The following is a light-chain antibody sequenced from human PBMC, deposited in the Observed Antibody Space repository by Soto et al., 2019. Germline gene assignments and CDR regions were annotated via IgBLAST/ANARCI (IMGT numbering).Light chain of an antibody. Sequence: EIVLTQSPGTLSLSPGERATLSCRASQSVRSNLLAWYQQKPGQAPRLLIYGASNRATGIPDRLSGSGSGTDFTLTITRLEAEDFAMYYCQRYDSLRTFGQGTKVEI. CDR1: QSVRSNL. CDR3: QRYDSLRT. V-gene: IGKV3-20*01. J-gene: IGKJ1*01. CDR2: GAS.